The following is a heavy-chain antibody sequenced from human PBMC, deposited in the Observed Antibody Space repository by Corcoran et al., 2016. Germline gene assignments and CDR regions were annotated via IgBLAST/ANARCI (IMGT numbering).Heavy chain of an antibody. V-gene: IGHV2-70*01. CDR1: GFSLSTSGMC. CDR3: ARSQMVRGVSGFNYFDY. D-gene: IGHD3-10*01. CDR2: IDWDDDK. Sequence: QVTLRESGPALVTPTQTLTLTCTFSGFSLSTSGMCVSWIRQPPGKALEWLALIDWDDDKYYSTSLKTRLTISKDTSKNQLVLTMTNMNPVDTATDYCARSQMVRGVSGFNYFDYWGQGTLVTVSS. J-gene: IGHJ4*02.